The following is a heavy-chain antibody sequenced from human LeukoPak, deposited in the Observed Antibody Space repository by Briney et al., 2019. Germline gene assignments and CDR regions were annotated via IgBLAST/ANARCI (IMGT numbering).Heavy chain of an antibody. Sequence: PGGSLRLSCAASGFTFSSYAMHWVRQAPGKGLEWVAVISYDGSNKYYADSVKGRFTISRDNSKNTLYLQMNSLRAEDTAVYYCAKDGDYDAFDIWGQGTMVTVSS. CDR3: AKDGDYDAFDI. CDR1: GFTFSSYA. V-gene: IGHV3-30-3*01. J-gene: IGHJ3*02. CDR2: ISYDGSNK. D-gene: IGHD4-17*01.